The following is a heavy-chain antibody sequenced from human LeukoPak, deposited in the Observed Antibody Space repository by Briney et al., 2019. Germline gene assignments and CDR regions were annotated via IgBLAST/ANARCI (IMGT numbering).Heavy chain of an antibody. D-gene: IGHD2-15*01. V-gene: IGHV1-3*01. J-gene: IGHJ5*02. CDR1: GYTFTSYA. CDR3: AKTPVKYCSGGSCSSDNWFDP. Sequence: GASVKVSCKASGYTFTSYAMHWVRQAPGQRLEWMGWINAGNGNTKYSQKFQGRVTITRDTSASTAYMELSSLRSEDTAVYYCAKTPVKYCSGGSCSSDNWFDPWGQGTLVTVSS. CDR2: INAGNGNT.